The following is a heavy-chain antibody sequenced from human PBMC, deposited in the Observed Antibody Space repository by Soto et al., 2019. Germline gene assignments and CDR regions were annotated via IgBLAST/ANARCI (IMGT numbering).Heavy chain of an antibody. V-gene: IGHV1-69*02. CDR2: IIPILGIA. CDR1: GGTFSSYT. CDR3: ASENIVVVPAADVGYYYGMDV. Sequence: QVQLVQSGAEVKKPGSSVKVSCKASGGTFSSYTISWVRQAPGQGLEWMGRIIPILGIANYAQKSQGRVTITADKPTSTAYLELSSRRSEETAVYYCASENIVVVPAADVGYYYGMDVWGQGTTVTVSS. J-gene: IGHJ6*02. D-gene: IGHD2-2*01.